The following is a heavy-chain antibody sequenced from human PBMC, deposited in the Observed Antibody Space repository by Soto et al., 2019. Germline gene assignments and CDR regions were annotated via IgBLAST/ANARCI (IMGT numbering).Heavy chain of an antibody. CDR1: GFTFSSHA. Sequence: PGGSLRLSCSASGFTFSSHAMHWVRQAPGQGLEYLSAISRKGDNTYYADSVKGRFTFSRDNSKNTLYLQMTSLRTEDTGVYYCVKVRDDSGWYGFYFDYWGQGTLVTVSS. CDR2: ISRKGDNT. J-gene: IGHJ4*02. V-gene: IGHV3-64D*06. D-gene: IGHD6-19*01. CDR3: VKVRDDSGWYGFYFDY.